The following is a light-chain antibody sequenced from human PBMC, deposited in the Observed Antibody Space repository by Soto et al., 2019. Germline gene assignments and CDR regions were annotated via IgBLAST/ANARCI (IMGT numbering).Light chain of an antibody. CDR2: EVS. Sequence: QSALTQPASVSGSPGQSITISCTGTSSDVGGYNYVSWYQLHPGKAPKLMIYEVSNRPSGVSNRFSGSKSGNTASLTISGLQAEDEADYYCSSYTSSVTPYVFGTGTKLTVL. CDR3: SSYTSSVTPYV. CDR1: SSDVGGYNY. V-gene: IGLV2-14*01. J-gene: IGLJ1*01.